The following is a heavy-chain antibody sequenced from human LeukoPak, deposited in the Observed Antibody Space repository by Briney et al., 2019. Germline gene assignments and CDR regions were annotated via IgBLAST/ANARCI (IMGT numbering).Heavy chain of an antibody. J-gene: IGHJ4*02. V-gene: IGHV3-21*01. CDR1: GFTFSSYT. CDR2: ISSSGDYI. CDR3: AKEGVGALDY. D-gene: IGHD1-26*01. Sequence: GGSLRLSCAASGFTFSSYTINWVRQAPGKGLEWVSSISSSGDYIYYADSVKGRFTISRDNAKNSLFLQMNSLRAEDTAVYYCAKEGVGALDYWGQGTQVTVSS.